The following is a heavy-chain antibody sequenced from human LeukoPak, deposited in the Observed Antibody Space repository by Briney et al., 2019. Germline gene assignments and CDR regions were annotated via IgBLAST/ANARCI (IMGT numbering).Heavy chain of an antibody. V-gene: IGHV3-30-3*01. Sequence: GRSLRLSCAASGFTFSSYAMHWVRQAPGKGLEWVAVISYDGSNKYYADSVKGLFTISRDNSKNTLYLQMNSLRAEDTAVYYCAREWELDYWGQGTLVTVSS. D-gene: IGHD1-26*01. J-gene: IGHJ4*02. CDR3: AREWELDY. CDR1: GFTFSSYA. CDR2: ISYDGSNK.